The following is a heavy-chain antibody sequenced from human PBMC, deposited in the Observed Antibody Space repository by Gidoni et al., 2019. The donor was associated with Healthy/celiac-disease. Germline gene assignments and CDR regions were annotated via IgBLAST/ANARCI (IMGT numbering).Heavy chain of an antibody. Sequence: QVQLQQWGAGLLKPSETLSLTCAVQGGSFSGYYCRWIRQPPGRGLEWIGGINHNGSTNYNPSLKSRVTITVNTSKNQFSLKLSSVAAADTAVYYCARGPIAVAGTPFDYWGQGTLVTVSS. D-gene: IGHD6-19*01. J-gene: IGHJ4*02. CDR3: ARGPIAVAGTPFDY. V-gene: IGHV4-34*01. CDR2: INHNGST. CDR1: GGSFSGYY.